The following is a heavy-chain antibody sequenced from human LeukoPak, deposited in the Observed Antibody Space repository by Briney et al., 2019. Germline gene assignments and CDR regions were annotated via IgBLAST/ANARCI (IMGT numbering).Heavy chain of an antibody. Sequence: ASMKVSCKASGYSFTGYYIHWVRQAPGQGLEWMGWISPSSGGTNYAQRFQGRLTMTRDTSISTAYMELGSLPSDDTALYYCARNYGGSSKYFDYWGQGTLVTVSS. J-gene: IGHJ4*02. CDR1: GYSFTGYY. CDR2: ISPSSGGT. D-gene: IGHD4-23*01. CDR3: ARNYGGSSKYFDY. V-gene: IGHV1-2*02.